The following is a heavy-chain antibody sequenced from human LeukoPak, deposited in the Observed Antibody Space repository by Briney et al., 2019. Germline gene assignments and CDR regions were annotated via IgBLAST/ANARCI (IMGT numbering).Heavy chain of an antibody. CDR3: ARDPILSGYDF. J-gene: IGHJ4*02. CDR1: RFTFSSYA. CDR2: ISGSGGST. Sequence: GGSLRLSCAASRFTFSSYATSWVRQAPGKGLEWVSAISGSGGSTYYADSVKGRFTISRDNSKNTLYLQMNSLRADDTAVYYCARDPILSGYDFWGQGTLVTVSS. D-gene: IGHD5-12*01. V-gene: IGHV3-23*01.